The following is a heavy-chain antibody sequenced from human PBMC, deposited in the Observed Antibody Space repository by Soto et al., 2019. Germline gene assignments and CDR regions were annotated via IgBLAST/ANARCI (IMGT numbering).Heavy chain of an antibody. D-gene: IGHD6-13*01. CDR2: IKQEGSER. CDR1: GFTFSSYW. CDR3: ASRGAAAGSPPYFDY. V-gene: IGHV3-7*01. Sequence: PGGSLRLSCAASGFTFSSYWMAWVRQAPGKGLEWVANIKQEGSERYYVDSVKGRFTISRDDAKNSVYLQMNSLRVEDTAVYYCASRGAAAGSPPYFDYWGQGTLVTVSS. J-gene: IGHJ4*02.